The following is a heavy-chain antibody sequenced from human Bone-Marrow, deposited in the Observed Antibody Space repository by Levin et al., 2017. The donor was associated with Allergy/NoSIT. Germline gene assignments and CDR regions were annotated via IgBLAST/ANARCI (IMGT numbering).Heavy chain of an antibody. CDR3: VRRSNWGNYWYFDL. CDR2: VSYSGAS. V-gene: IGHV4-28*01. J-gene: IGHJ2*01. D-gene: IGHD7-27*01. CDR1: GYSINTNYW. Sequence: PGGSLRLSCGVSGYSINTNYWWGWIRQPPGKGLEWIGYVSYSGASYDNSSLKSRVTMSVDTSRNQLSLRLNSVTAVGTAVYYCVRRSNWGNYWYFDLWGRGTLVTVSS.